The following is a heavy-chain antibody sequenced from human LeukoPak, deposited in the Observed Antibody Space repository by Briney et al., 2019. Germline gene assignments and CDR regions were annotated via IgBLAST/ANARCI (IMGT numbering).Heavy chain of an antibody. CDR3: ARAGPGGVAFDI. V-gene: IGHV3-21*01. J-gene: IGHJ3*02. D-gene: IGHD3-10*01. Sequence: GGSLRLSCAASGLTFSSYSMNWVRQAPGKGLEWVSSISSSSSYIYYADSVKGRFTISRDNAKNSLYLQMNSLRAEDTAVYYCARAGPGGVAFDIWGQGTMVTVSS. CDR2: ISSSSSYI. CDR1: GLTFSSYS.